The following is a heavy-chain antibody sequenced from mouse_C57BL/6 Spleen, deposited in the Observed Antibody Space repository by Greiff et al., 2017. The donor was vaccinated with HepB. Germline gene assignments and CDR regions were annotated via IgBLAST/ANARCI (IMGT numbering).Heavy chain of an antibody. V-gene: IGHV1-55*01. CDR1: GYTFTSYW. CDR3: ARSLGWGYGNYYFDY. CDR2: IYPGSGST. Sequence: VKLVESGAELVKPGASVKMSCKASGYTFTSYWITWVKQRPGQGLEWIGDIYPGSGSTNYNEKFKSKATLTVDTSSSTAYMQLSSLTSEDSAVYYCARSLGWGYGNYYFDYWGQGTTLTVSS. J-gene: IGHJ2*01. D-gene: IGHD2-1*01.